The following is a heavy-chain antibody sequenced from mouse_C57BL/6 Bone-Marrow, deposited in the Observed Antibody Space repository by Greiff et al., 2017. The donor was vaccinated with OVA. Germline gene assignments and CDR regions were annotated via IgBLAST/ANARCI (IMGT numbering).Heavy chain of an antibody. CDR3: ALIYYDYDGPFDY. J-gene: IGHJ2*01. CDR1: GYTFTSYW. V-gene: IGHV1-55*01. Sequence: VQLQQSGAELVKPGASVKMSCKASGYTFTSYWITWVKQRPGQGLEWIGDIYPGSGSTNYNEKFKSKATLTVDTSSSTAYMQLSSLTSEDSAVYYCALIYYDYDGPFDYWGQGTTLTVSS. D-gene: IGHD2-4*01. CDR2: IYPGSGST.